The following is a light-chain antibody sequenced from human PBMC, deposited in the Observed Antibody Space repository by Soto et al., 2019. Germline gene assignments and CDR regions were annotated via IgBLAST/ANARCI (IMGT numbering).Light chain of an antibody. CDR2: GAS. CDR3: QQYGVSPYT. V-gene: IGKV3-20*01. J-gene: IGKJ2*01. CDR1: QSVRSNF. Sequence: EIVLTQSPGTLSLSPGERATLSCRASQSVRSNFLSWYQQQPDQAPRLLIYGASSRATGIPDRFSGSGSGTDFTLTISRLEPEDFAVYYCQQYGVSPYTFGQGTKVEIK.